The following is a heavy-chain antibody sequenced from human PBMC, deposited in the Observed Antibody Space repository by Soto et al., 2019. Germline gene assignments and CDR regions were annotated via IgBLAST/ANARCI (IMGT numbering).Heavy chain of an antibody. CDR1: GFTFSSYS. CDR3: ARAGSSPSVLGDY. D-gene: IGHD6-6*01. CDR2: ISSSSSYI. Sequence: EVQLVESGGGLVKPGGSLRLSCAASGFTFSSYSMNWVRQAPGKGLEWVSSISSSSSYIYYADSVKGRFTISRDNAKNTVYLQMTSLRAEDTAVYYCARAGSSPSVLGDYWGQGTMVTDSS. J-gene: IGHJ4*02. V-gene: IGHV3-21*01.